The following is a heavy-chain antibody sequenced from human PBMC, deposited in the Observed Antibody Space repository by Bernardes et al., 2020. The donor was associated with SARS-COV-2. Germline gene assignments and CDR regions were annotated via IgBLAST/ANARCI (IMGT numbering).Heavy chain of an antibody. CDR3: ARENMVRGGGEFHGVDV. CDR1: GGSLCDSY. D-gene: IGHD3-10*01. Sequence: SETLSLTCAVYGGSLCDSYWTWIRQPPGKVLEWIWQINHTVSTNYNPSLKSRVTISVDTSKNQFSLKLRSVTAADTAVFYCARENMVRGGGEFHGVDVWGRGTTVTVSS. CDR2: INHTVST. V-gene: IGHV4-34*01. J-gene: IGHJ6*02.